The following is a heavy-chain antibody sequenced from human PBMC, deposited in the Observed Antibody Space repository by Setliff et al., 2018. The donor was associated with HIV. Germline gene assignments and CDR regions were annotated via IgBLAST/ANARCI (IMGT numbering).Heavy chain of an antibody. J-gene: IGHJ6*02. CDR1: GFTFSSYA. CDR3: AKGGNRGFYGMDV. CDR2: MSGSGGST. V-gene: IGHV3-23*01. D-gene: IGHD4-4*01. Sequence: GGSLRLSCAASGFTFSSYAMSWVRQAPGMGLEWVSAMSGSGGSTYYADSVKGRFTISRDNSKNTRYLQMNSLRAEDTAVYYCAKGGNRGFYGMDVWGQGTTVTVSS.